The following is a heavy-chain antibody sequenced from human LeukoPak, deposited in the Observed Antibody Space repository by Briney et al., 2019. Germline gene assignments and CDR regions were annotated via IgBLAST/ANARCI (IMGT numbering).Heavy chain of an antibody. CDR1: GGSISSYY. J-gene: IGHJ3*02. D-gene: IGHD4-17*01. CDR2: IYTSGST. V-gene: IGHV4-4*07. CDR3: ARSGDYVTNDAFDI. Sequence: SETLSLTCTVSGGSISSYYWSWIRQPAGKGLEWIGRIYTSGSTNYNPSLKSRVTVSVDTSKNQFSLKLSSVTAADTAVYYCARSGDYVTNDAFDIWGQGTMVTVPS.